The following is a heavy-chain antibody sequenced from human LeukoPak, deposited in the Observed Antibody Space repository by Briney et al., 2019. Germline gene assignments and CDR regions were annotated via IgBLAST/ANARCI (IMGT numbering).Heavy chain of an antibody. CDR2: ISYDGSNK. CDR1: GFTFSSYG. CDR3: AKDRASSGATYYFDY. J-gene: IGHJ4*02. Sequence: HPGRSLRLSCAASGFTFSSYGMPWVRQAPGKGLEWVAVISYDGSNKYYADSVKGRFTISRDNSKNTLYLQMNSLRAEDTAVYYCAKDRASSGATYYFDYWGQGTLVTVSS. D-gene: IGHD3-22*01. V-gene: IGHV3-30*18.